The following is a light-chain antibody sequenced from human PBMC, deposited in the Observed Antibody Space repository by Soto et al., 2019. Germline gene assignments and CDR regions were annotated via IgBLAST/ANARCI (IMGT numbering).Light chain of an antibody. CDR3: QQYNKWPPVT. V-gene: IGKV3-15*01. CDR1: QSISSN. Sequence: EIGLTQSASTLSGSGGERATLSWRASQSISSNLAWYQHKPVQAPRLLIYGASTRATGIPARFSSSGCGTEFTITISSLQYEDFAVYYRQQYNKWPPVTFGQGTKVDIK. J-gene: IGKJ1*01. CDR2: GAS.